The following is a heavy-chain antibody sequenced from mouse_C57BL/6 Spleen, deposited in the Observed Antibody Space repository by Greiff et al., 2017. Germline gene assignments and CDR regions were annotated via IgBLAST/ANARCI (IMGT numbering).Heavy chain of an antibody. Sequence: QVQLKQSGAELVKPGASVKISCKASGYAFSSYWMNWVKQRPGKGLEWIGQIYPGDGDTNYNGKFKGKATLTADKSSSTAYMQLSSLTSEDSAVYFCARLTTVVPYFDYWGQGTTLTVSS. CDR1: GYAFSSYW. J-gene: IGHJ2*01. CDR2: IYPGDGDT. V-gene: IGHV1-80*01. D-gene: IGHD1-1*01. CDR3: ARLTTVVPYFDY.